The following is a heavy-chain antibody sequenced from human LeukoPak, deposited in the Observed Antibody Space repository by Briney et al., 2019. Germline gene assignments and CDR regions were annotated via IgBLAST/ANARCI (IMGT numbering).Heavy chain of an antibody. J-gene: IGHJ4*02. V-gene: IGHV3-53*01. Sequence: GGSLRLSCAVSGFSVSNNYISWVRQAPGKGLEWVSLINSTGRIDFADSVRGRFTISRDNFKNTVYLQMDRLRPDDTAVYYCARDIRAWAEVGSVYFDSWGQGTLVTVSS. CDR1: GFSVSNNY. CDR2: INSTGRI. CDR3: ARDIRAWAEVGSVYFDS. D-gene: IGHD6-13*01.